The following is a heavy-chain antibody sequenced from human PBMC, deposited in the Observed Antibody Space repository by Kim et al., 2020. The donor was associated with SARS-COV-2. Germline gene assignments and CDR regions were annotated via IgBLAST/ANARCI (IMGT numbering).Heavy chain of an antibody. V-gene: IGHV4-59*01. D-gene: IGHD6-13*01. Sequence: SRVTISVDTSKNQFSLKLSSVTAADTAVYYCAREVSPDNSWRKKSNWFDPWGQGTLVTVSS. J-gene: IGHJ5*02. CDR3: AREVSPDNSWRKKSNWFDP.